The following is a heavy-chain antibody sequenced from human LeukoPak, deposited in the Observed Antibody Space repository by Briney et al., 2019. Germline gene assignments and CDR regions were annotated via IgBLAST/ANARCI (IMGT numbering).Heavy chain of an antibody. Sequence: GGSLRLSCAASGFTFTTYAMHWVRQAPGKGLEWVAVISYDESSTPYADSVKGRFTISRDNSMDTLFLQMNSLRPDDTAVYYCARDRAVAGRDHNWFDPWGQGTLVTVSS. D-gene: IGHD6-19*01. CDR1: GFTFTTYA. V-gene: IGHV3-30-3*01. CDR3: ARDRAVAGRDHNWFDP. CDR2: ISYDESST. J-gene: IGHJ5*02.